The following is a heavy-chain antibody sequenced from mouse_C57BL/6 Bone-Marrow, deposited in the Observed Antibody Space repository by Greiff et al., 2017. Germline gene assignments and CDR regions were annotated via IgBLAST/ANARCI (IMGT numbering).Heavy chain of an antibody. D-gene: IGHD2-13*01. J-gene: IGHJ3*01. CDR2: ISSGSSTI. V-gene: IGHV5-17*01. CDR3: AGVDWLFAY. CDR1: GFTFSDYG. Sequence: EVQLVESGGGLVKPGGSLKLSCAASGFTFSDYGMHWVRQAPEKGLEWVAYISSGSSTIYYADTVKGRFTISRDNAKNTLFLQMTSLSWEDTDLYYCAGVDWLFAYWGQGTLVTVSA.